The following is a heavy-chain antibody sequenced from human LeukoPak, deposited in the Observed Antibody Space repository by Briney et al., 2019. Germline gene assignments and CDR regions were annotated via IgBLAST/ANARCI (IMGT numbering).Heavy chain of an antibody. CDR1: GFTFSRYD. CDR2: ITTSGSTI. J-gene: IGHJ4*02. V-gene: IGHV3-48*03. D-gene: IGHD2-15*01. Sequence: GGSLRLSCAASGFTFSRYDMNWVRQAPGKGLEWVSHITTSGSTIYYADSVKGRFTISRDDAKSSLYLQMNSLRAEDTAVYYCARAVAAGSYFDYWGQGTLVTVSS. CDR3: ARAVAAGSYFDY.